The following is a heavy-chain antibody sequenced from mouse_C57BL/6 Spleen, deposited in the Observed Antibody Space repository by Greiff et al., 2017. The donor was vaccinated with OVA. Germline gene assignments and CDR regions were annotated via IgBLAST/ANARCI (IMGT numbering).Heavy chain of an antibody. CDR2: IDPANGNT. D-gene: IGHD1-1*01. CDR3: ARDFITTVVAPGYFDV. V-gene: IGHV14-3*01. Sequence: EVKLQESVAELVRPGASVKLSCTASGFNIKNTYMHWVKQRPEQGLEWIGRIDPANGNTKYAPKFQGKATITADTSSNTAYLQLSSLTSEDTAIYYCARDFITTVVAPGYFDVWGTGTTVTVSS. J-gene: IGHJ1*03. CDR1: GFNIKNTY.